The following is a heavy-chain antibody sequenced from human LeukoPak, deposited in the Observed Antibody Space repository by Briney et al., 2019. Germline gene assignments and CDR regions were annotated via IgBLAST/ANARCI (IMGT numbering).Heavy chain of an antibody. CDR1: GGSFSGYY. CDR2: INHSGST. CDR3: ARGAYCSGGSCYLWGPGGNNWFDP. J-gene: IGHJ5*02. Sequence: KTSETLSLTCAVYGGSFSGYYWSWIRQPPGKGLEWIGEINHSGSTNYNPSLKSRVTISVDTSKNQFSLKLSSVTAADTAVYYCARGAYCSGGSCYLWGPGGNNWFDPWGQGTLVTVSS. V-gene: IGHV4-34*01. D-gene: IGHD2-15*01.